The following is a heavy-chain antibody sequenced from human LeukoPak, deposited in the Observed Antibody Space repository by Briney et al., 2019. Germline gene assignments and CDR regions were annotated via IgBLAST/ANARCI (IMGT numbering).Heavy chain of an antibody. D-gene: IGHD1-20*01. V-gene: IGHV4-34*09. Sequence: SETLSLTCAVYGGSFSGYYWSWIRQPPGKGLEWIGYIYYSGSTYYNPSLKSRVTISVDTSKNQFSLKLSSVTAADTAVYYCARVTGRNYFDYWGQGTLVTVSS. CDR2: IYYSGST. J-gene: IGHJ4*02. CDR3: ARVTGRNYFDY. CDR1: GGSFSGYY.